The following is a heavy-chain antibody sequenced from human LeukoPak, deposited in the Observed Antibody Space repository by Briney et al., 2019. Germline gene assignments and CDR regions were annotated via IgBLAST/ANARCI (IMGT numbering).Heavy chain of an antibody. J-gene: IGHJ3*02. CDR3: ARGCSSTSCYGAFDI. CDR1: GYTFTGYY. CDR2: INPNSGGT. V-gene: IGHV1-2*02. D-gene: IGHD2-2*01. Sequence: ASVNVSCKASGYTFTGYYMHWVRQAPGQGLEWMGWINPNSGGTNYAQKFQGRVTMTRGTSISTAYMELSRLRSDDTAVYYCARGCSSTSCYGAFDIWGQGTMVTVSS.